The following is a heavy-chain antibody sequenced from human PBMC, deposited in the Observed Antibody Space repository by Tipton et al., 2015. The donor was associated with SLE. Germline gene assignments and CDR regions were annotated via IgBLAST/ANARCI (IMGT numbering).Heavy chain of an antibody. CDR1: GGSISSSSYY. Sequence: TLSLTCTVSGGSISSSSYYWGWIRQPPGKGLEWIGSIYYSGSTYYNPSLKSQVTISVDTSKNQFSLKLSSVTAADTAVYYCARDLGGATPFDYWGQGTLVTVSS. CDR3: ARDLGGATPFDY. V-gene: IGHV4-39*07. D-gene: IGHD1-26*01. CDR2: IYYSGST. J-gene: IGHJ4*02.